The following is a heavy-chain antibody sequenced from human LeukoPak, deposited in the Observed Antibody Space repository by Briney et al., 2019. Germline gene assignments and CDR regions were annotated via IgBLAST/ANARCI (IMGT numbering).Heavy chain of an antibody. J-gene: IGHJ4*02. CDR1: GYTFSDYY. CDR2: INPNSDDT. D-gene: IGHD1-26*01. CDR3: TTGSPPFGY. Sequence: WASVKVSCKASGYTFSDYYIHWVRQAPGQGPEWMGYINPNSDDTNFAQNFRGRVTMTKDTSISTAYMELTRLRSDDTAVYYCTTGSPPFGYWGQGTLVTVSS. V-gene: IGHV1-2*02.